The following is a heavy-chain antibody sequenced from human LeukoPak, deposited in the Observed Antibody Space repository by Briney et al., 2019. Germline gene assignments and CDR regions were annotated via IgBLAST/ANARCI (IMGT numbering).Heavy chain of an antibody. V-gene: IGHV3-23*01. D-gene: IGHD6-13*01. J-gene: IGHJ4*02. Sequence: GGSLRLSCAASGFTFNDYAMSWVRQAPGKGLEWVSAIGGSGGSTYYADSVKGRFSISRDNSKNTLFLQMNSLRAEDTAVYYCAKGGGSSSWFFDYWGQGTLVTVSS. CDR2: IGGSGGST. CDR3: AKGGGSSSWFFDY. CDR1: GFTFNDYA.